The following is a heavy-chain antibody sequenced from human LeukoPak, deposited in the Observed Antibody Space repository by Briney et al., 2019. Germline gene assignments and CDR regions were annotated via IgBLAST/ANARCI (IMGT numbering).Heavy chain of an antibody. CDR3: ARGGYCSSTSCLDSGMDV. CDR2: IGTAGDP. V-gene: IGHV3-13*05. Sequence: PGGSLRLSCAASGFTFSSYDMHWVRHATGKGLGWVSAIGTAGDPYYPGSVKGRFTISRENAKNSLYLQMNSLRAGDTAVYYCARGGYCSSTSCLDSGMDVWGKGTTVTVSS. CDR1: GFTFSSYD. J-gene: IGHJ6*04. D-gene: IGHD2-2*01.